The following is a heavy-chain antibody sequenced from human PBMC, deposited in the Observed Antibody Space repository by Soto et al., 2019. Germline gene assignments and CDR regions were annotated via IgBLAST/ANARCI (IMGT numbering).Heavy chain of an antibody. Sequence: GEALPLSGEGCVCGVSTTRSRWVLQMHGKGLEWVGRVDPSDSYTDYSPSFRGHVIISVDRSVSTAYLEWSSLKASDSAIYYCVRHSSNTVAARAPFDPWGQGTLVTVSS. D-gene: IGHD6-6*01. CDR1: VCGVSTTR. J-gene: IGHJ5*02. CDR3: VRHSSNTVAARAPFDP. CDR2: VDPSDSYT. V-gene: IGHV5-10-1*01.